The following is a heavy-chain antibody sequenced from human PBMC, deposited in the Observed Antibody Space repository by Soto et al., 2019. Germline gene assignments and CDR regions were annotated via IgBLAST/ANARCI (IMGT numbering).Heavy chain of an antibody. D-gene: IGHD5-12*01. CDR1: GVTISTYY. V-gene: IGHV4-59*01. Sequence: SETLSLTCAVSGVTISTYYWSWIRQTPGKRLEWIGYNYHSGTTNYNPSLKSRVTISVDTSKNQFSLRLTSVTAADTAIYYCVREAYIGYGHAIDHWGQGILVTVSS. CDR3: VREAYIGYGHAIDH. J-gene: IGHJ4*02. CDR2: NYHSGTT.